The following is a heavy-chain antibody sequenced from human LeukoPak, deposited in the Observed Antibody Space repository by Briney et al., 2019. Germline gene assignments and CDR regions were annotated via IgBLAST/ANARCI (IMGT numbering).Heavy chain of an antibody. V-gene: IGHV4-61*05. CDR2: IYYSGIT. CDR3: ARGLTAYYDKSGDDH. J-gene: IGHJ4*02. D-gene: IGHD3-22*01. Sequence: SETLSLTCSVSGGSISSSSYYWGWIRQPPGKGLEWIGYIYYSGITNYNPSLKSRVTISVDTSKNQFSLKLSSVTAADTAVYYCARGLTAYYDKSGDDHWGQGTLVTVSS. CDR1: GGSISSSSYY.